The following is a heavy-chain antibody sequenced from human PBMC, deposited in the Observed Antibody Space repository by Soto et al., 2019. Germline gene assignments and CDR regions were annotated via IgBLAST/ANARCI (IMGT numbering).Heavy chain of an antibody. CDR3: AKDTGAYGAATGRAFDI. Sequence: EVQLVESGGGLVQPCRSLRLSCAASGFTFDDYAMHWVRQAPGKGLEWVSGISWNSGSIGYADSVKGRFTISRDNAKNSLYLQINSLRADDTALYYWAKDTGAYGAATGRAFDIWGQGTMVTVSS. CDR2: ISWNSGSI. CDR1: GFTFDDYA. J-gene: IGHJ3*02. V-gene: IGHV3-9*01. D-gene: IGHD4-17*01.